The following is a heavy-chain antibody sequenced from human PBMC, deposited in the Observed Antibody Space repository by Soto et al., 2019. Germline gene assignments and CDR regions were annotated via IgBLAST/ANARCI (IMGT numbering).Heavy chain of an antibody. Sequence: EVQLVESGGGLVQPGRSLRLSCAASGFTFDDYAMHWVRQAPGKGLEWVSGISWNSGSIGYADSVKGRFTLSRDNAKNSLYLQMNSLRAEDTALYYCAKAGFWSGYYSLVDYWGQGTLVTVSS. J-gene: IGHJ4*02. CDR1: GFTFDDYA. D-gene: IGHD3-3*01. CDR2: ISWNSGSI. CDR3: AKAGFWSGYYSLVDY. V-gene: IGHV3-9*01.